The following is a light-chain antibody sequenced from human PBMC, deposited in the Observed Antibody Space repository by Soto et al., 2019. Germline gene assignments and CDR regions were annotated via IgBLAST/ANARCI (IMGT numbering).Light chain of an antibody. CDR3: QQYGRSWWT. Sequence: EIVLTQSPGTLSLSPGERATLSCRTSQSVGCSYLAWYQQKPGQAPRLLIYGASSRATGIPDRFSGSGSGTDFTLTISRLEPEDFAVYYCQQYGRSWWTFGQGTKVEIK. V-gene: IGKV3-20*01. CDR1: QSVGCSY. CDR2: GAS. J-gene: IGKJ1*01.